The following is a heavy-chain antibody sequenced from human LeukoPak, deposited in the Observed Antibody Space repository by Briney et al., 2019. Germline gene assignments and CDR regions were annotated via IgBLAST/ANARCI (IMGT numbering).Heavy chain of an antibody. D-gene: IGHD3-16*02. CDR1: GYTFTSYD. CDR2: MNPNSGDT. V-gene: IGHV1-8*01. CDR3: ARTAVTFGGVIVVYYFDY. Sequence: GASVRVSCKPSGYTFTSYDINWVRQATGQGLEWMGWMNPNSGDTDYAQKFQGRATMTWNTPLNTAYMELSSLRSEDTAIYYCARTAVTFGGVIVVYYFDYWGQGTLVTVSS. J-gene: IGHJ4*02.